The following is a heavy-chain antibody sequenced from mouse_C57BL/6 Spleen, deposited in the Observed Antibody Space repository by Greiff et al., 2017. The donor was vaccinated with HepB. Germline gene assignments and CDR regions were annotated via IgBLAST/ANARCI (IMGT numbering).Heavy chain of an antibody. J-gene: IGHJ1*03. CDR3: ARHDGRGYFDV. V-gene: IGHV5-6*02. Sequence: EVMLVESGGDLVKPGGSLKLSCAASGFTFSSYGMSWVRQTPDKRLEWVATISSGGSYTYYPDSVKGRFTISRDNAKNTLYLQMSSLKSEDTAMYYCARHDGRGYFDVWGTGTTVTVSS. CDR1: GFTFSSYG. CDR2: ISSGGSYT.